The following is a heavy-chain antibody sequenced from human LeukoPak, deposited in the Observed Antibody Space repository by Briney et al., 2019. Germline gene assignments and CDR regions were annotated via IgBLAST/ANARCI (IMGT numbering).Heavy chain of an antibody. Sequence: PGGSLRLSCAASGFTFSNFAMSWVRQAPGKGLEWVSGITGSGGNTHYADSEKGRFTISRDNSKTTLYLQMTSLRVEDTAIYYCGKYEGAVFYHCCMVVWGKGTTVTVSS. D-gene: IGHD5/OR15-5a*01. V-gene: IGHV3-23*01. CDR3: GKYEGAVFYHCCMVV. CDR1: GFTFSNFA. CDR2: ITGSGGNT. J-gene: IGHJ6*01.